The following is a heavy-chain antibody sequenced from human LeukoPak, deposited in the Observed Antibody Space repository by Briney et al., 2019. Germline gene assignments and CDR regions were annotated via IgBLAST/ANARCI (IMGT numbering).Heavy chain of an antibody. Sequence: GGSLRLSCAASGFTFSSYAMHWVRQAPGKGLEWVAVISYDGSNKYYADSVKGRFTISRDNSKNTLYLQMNSLRAEDTALYYCAKAQTTVTSLYWGQGTLVTVSS. V-gene: IGHV3-30*04. D-gene: IGHD4-17*01. CDR2: ISYDGSNK. CDR3: AKAQTTVTSLY. J-gene: IGHJ4*02. CDR1: GFTFSSYA.